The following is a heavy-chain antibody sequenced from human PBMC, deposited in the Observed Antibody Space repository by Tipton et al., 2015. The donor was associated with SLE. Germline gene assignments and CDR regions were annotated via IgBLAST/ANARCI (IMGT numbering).Heavy chain of an antibody. J-gene: IGHJ5*02. CDR1: GGSISSYY. CDR2: IYYSGSTNYSGST. V-gene: IGHV4-59*01. Sequence: TLSLTCTVSGGSISSYYWSWIRQPPGKGLEWIGYIYYSGSTNYSGSTNYNPSLKSRVTISLDTSKNQFSLKLSSVTAADTAVYYCARGAVLIQDNSWFDPWGQGTLVTVSS. D-gene: IGHD2-21*01. CDR3: ARGAVLIQDNSWFDP.